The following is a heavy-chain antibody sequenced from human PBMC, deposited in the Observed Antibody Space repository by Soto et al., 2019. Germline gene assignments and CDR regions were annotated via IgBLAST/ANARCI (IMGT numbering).Heavy chain of an antibody. D-gene: IGHD6-6*01. V-gene: IGHV1-2*04. J-gene: IGHJ6*02. CDR3: ARDAQSIAARPSNYYGMDV. CDR2: INPNSGGT. CDR1: GYTFTGYY. Sequence: GASVKVSCKASGYTFTGYYMHWVRQAPGQGLEWMGWINPNSGGTNYAQKFQGWVTMTRDTSISTAYMELSRLRSDDTAVYYCARDAQSIAARPSNYYGMDVWGQGTTVTVSS.